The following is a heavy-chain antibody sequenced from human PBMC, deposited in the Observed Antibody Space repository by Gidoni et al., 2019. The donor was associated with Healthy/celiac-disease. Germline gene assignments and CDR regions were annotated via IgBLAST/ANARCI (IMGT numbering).Heavy chain of an antibody. CDR3: ARGSTGIAAATDVFDP. CDR1: GYTFTSYY. V-gene: IGHV1-46*01. D-gene: IGHD6-13*01. CDR2: INPSGGST. Sequence: QVQLVQSGAEVKKPGASVKVSCKASGYTFTSYYMHWVRQAPGLGLEWMGIINPSGGSTSYAQKFQGRVTMTRDTSTSTVYMELSSLRSEDTAVYYCARGSTGIAAATDVFDPWGQGTLVTVSS. J-gene: IGHJ5*02.